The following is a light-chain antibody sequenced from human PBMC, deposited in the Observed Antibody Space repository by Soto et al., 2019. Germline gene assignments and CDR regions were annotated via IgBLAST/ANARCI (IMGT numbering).Light chain of an antibody. CDR1: TSNIGSDYG. J-gene: IGLJ2*01. CDR3: QSYDSRLSGVI. CDR2: IND. Sequence: QPVLTQPPSVSGAPGQRVTISCTGGTSNIGSDYGVHWYQQLPGRAPRLLIYINDKRPSGVPDRFSGSKSGTSASLAITGLQAEDEADYYCQSYDSRLSGVIFGGGTKVTVL. V-gene: IGLV1-40*01.